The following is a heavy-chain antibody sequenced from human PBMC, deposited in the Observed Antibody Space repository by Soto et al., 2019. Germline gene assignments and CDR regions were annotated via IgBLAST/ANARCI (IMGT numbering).Heavy chain of an antibody. CDR1: GDSITRTNYY. CDR2: ISYSGSA. J-gene: IGHJ4*02. Sequence: SETLSLTCTVSGDSITRTNYYWGWIRQPPGKGLECIGTISYSGSAYYNPSLKSRITISVDTSKNQFSLRLSSVTAADTAVYYCARNAYCSGGTCYSRNFDYWGQGTMVAVYS. CDR3: ARNAYCSGGTCYSRNFDY. V-gene: IGHV4-39*01. D-gene: IGHD2-15*01.